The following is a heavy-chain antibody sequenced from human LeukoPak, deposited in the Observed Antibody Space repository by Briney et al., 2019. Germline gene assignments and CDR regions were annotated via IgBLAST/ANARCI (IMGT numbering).Heavy chain of an antibody. D-gene: IGHD6-13*01. CDR1: GGSISSSSYY. CDR2: IYYSGST. J-gene: IGHJ5*02. V-gene: IGHV4-39*01. Sequence: KSSETLSLTCTVSGGSISSSSYYWGWIRQPPGKGLEWIGSIYYSGSTYYNPSLKSRVTISVDTSKNQFSLKLSSVTAADTAVYYCARASSSWPGNRFDPWGQGTLVTVSS. CDR3: ARASSSWPGNRFDP.